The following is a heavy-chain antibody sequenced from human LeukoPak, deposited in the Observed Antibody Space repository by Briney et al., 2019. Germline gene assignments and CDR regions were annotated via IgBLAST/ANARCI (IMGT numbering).Heavy chain of an antibody. D-gene: IGHD4/OR15-4a*01. CDR2: IYSGRST. CDR1: GFTVSSNH. V-gene: IGHV3-66*01. J-gene: IGHJ6*03. CDR3: ARVRLRLGAYMDV. Sequence: GGSLRLSCEASGFTVSSNHMSWVRQAPGKGLEWVSVIYSGRSTYYADSVKGRFTISRDNSKNTLYLQMVSLRAEDMAVYYCARVRLRLGAYMDVWGKGTTVTISS.